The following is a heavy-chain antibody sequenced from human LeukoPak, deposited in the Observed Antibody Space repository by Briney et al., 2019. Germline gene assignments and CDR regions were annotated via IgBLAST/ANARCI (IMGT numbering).Heavy chain of an antibody. CDR2: IYSGGST. Sequence: GGSLRLSCAASGFTVSSNYMSWVRQAPGKGLEWVSVIYSGGSTYYADSVKGRFTISRDNAKNSLYLQMNSLRAEDTAVYYCARAQLRFLEWSPWGYWGQGTLVTVSS. CDR3: ARAQLRFLEWSPWGY. D-gene: IGHD3-3*01. V-gene: IGHV3-66*01. CDR1: GFTVSSNY. J-gene: IGHJ4*02.